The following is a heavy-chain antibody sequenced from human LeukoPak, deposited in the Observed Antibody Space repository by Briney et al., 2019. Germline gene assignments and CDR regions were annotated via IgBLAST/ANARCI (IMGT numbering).Heavy chain of an antibody. Sequence: SETLSLTCTVSGGSISSYYWSWIRQPAGKGLEWIGRIYTSGSTNYNPSLKSRVTMSVDTSKNQFSLKLSSVTAADTAVYYCAGDTDDYDFWSGYLSGANWFDPWGQGTLVTVSS. J-gene: IGHJ5*02. D-gene: IGHD3-3*01. CDR1: GGSISSYY. CDR2: IYTSGST. V-gene: IGHV4-4*07. CDR3: AGDTDDYDFWSGYLSGANWFDP.